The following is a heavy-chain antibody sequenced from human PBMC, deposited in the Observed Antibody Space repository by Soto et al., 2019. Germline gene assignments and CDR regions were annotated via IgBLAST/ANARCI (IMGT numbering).Heavy chain of an antibody. Sequence: SETLSLTCAVSGGSISSGGYSWSWIRQPPGKGLEWIGYIYHSGSTYYNPSLKSRVTISVDRSKNQFSLKLSSVTAADTAVYYCARSYYDILTGPNWFDPWGQGTLVTV. CDR3: ARSYYDILTGPNWFDP. J-gene: IGHJ5*02. CDR2: IYHSGST. V-gene: IGHV4-30-2*01. CDR1: GGSISSGGYS. D-gene: IGHD3-9*01.